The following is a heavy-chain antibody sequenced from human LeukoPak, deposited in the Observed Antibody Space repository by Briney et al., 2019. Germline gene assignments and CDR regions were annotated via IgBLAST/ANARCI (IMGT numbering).Heavy chain of an antibody. J-gene: IGHJ3*02. D-gene: IGHD3-16*02. V-gene: IGHV1-18*01. Sequence: ASVTVSCKSSVYTFTICGISWVRQAPGQGGGWVGWISAYKGNTNYTQKLQGRVTMTTDTSTSTAYMELRSLRSDDTAVYYCARGNIMITFGGVIADAFDIWGQGTMVTVSS. CDR3: ARGNIMITFGGVIADAFDI. CDR2: ISAYKGNT. CDR1: VYTFTICG.